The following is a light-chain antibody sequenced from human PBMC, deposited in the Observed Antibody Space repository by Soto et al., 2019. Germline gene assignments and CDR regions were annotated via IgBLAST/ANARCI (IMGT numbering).Light chain of an antibody. CDR2: GAS. Sequence: EIVMTQSPATLSVSPWERATLSCRASQSVSSNLAWYQQKPGQAPRLLIYGASTRATGIPARFSGSGSGTEFTLTISSLQSEDFAVYYCHQRKSWPRTFGQGTKVDI. CDR1: QSVSSN. J-gene: IGKJ1*01. CDR3: HQRKSWPRT. V-gene: IGKV3-15*01.